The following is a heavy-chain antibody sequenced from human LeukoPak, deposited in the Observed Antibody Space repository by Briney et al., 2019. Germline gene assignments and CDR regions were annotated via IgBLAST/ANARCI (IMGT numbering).Heavy chain of an antibody. D-gene: IGHD6-19*01. CDR3: ARVGRESSTGWLDY. Sequence: ASVKVSCKASRYTFTIYYMHWVRQAPGQGLDWMAIINPSGGSTSYAQKFQGRVTVTRDTSISTAYMELSSLRSDDTAVYYCARVGRESSTGWLDYWGQGTLVTVSS. CDR2: INPSGGST. CDR1: RYTFTIYY. V-gene: IGHV1-46*01. J-gene: IGHJ4*02.